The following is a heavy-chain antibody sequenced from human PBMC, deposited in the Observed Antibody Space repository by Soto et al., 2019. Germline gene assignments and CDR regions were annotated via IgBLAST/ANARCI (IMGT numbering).Heavy chain of an antibody. J-gene: IGHJ6*02. CDR2: ISGSGGST. D-gene: IGHD2-2*01. CDR3: ARYCSSTICYVKGYYYYGMDV. CDR1: GFTFSSYA. Sequence: GGSLRLSCAASGFTFSSYAMSWVRQAPGKGLEWVSAISGSGGSTYYADSVKGRFTISRDNSKNTLYLQMNSLRAEDTAVYYCARYCSSTICYVKGYYYYGMDVWGPGTTVTVAS. V-gene: IGHV3-23*01.